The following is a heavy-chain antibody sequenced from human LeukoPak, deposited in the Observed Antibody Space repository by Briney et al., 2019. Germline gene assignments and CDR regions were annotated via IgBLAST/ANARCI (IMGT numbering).Heavy chain of an antibody. Sequence: GGSLRLSCAASGFTFSSYWMHWVRQAPGKGLVWVSRINSDGSSTSYADSVKGRFTISRDNAKNTLYLQMNSLKTEDTAVYYCTTDLLLVGYGSGSYEDFDYWGQGTLVTVSS. J-gene: IGHJ4*02. D-gene: IGHD3-10*01. V-gene: IGHV3-74*01. CDR3: TTDLLLVGYGSGSYEDFDY. CDR2: INSDGSST. CDR1: GFTFSSYW.